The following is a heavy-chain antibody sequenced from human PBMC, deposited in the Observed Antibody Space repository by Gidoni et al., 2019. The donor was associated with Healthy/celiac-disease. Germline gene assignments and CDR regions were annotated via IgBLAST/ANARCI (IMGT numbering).Heavy chain of an antibody. V-gene: IGHV3-48*03. CDR3: AREEMATITD. J-gene: IGHJ4*02. CDR2: ISSSGSTI. CDR1: GFTFSSYE. Sequence: EVQLVESGGGLVQPGGSLRLSCAASGFTFSSYEMNWVRQAPGKGLEWVSYISSSGSTIYYADSVKGRFTISRDNAKNSLYLQMNSLRAEDTAVYYCAREEMATITDWGQGTLVTVSS. D-gene: IGHD5-12*01.